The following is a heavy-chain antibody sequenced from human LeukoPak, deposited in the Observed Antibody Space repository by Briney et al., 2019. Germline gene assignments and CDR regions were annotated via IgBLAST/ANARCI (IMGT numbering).Heavy chain of an antibody. CDR3: ARDPGSYGFPRAFDI. J-gene: IGHJ3*02. V-gene: IGHV4-4*07. CDR1: GGSISSYY. Sequence: SETLSLTCAVSGGSISSYYWSWIRQPAGKGLEWIGHIYTSGSTNYNPSLKSRVTMSVDMSKNQFSLKLSSVTAADTAVYYCARDPGSYGFPRAFDIWGQGTMVAVSS. CDR2: IYTSGST. D-gene: IGHD5-18*01.